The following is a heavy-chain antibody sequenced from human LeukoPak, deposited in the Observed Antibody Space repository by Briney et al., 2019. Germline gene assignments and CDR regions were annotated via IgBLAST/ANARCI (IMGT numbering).Heavy chain of an antibody. CDR2: ISWNSGSI. V-gene: IGHV3-9*01. J-gene: IGHJ4*02. Sequence: GRSLRLSCAASGFTFDDYAMHWVRRAPGKGLEWVSGISWNSGSIGYADSVKGRFTVSRDNAKNTLYLQVNNLRAEDTAVYYCARGPSSNWSGLDFWGQGTLLTVSS. CDR1: GFTFDDYA. D-gene: IGHD6-13*01. CDR3: ARGPSSNWSGLDF.